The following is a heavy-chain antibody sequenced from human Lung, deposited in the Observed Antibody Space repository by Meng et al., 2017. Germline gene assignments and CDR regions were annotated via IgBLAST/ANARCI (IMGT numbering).Heavy chain of an antibody. D-gene: IGHD4-11*01. CDR3: ARGPTTMAHDFDY. Sequence: QVHRQQWGAGLLKPSETLSLTCVVSGGSFSYYYWSWIRQPPGKGLEWIGEINHSGSTNYNPSLESRATISVDTSQNNLSLKLSSVTAADSAVYYCARGPTTMAHDFDYWGQGTLVTVSS. V-gene: IGHV4-34*01. J-gene: IGHJ4*02. CDR1: GGSFSYYY. CDR2: INHSGST.